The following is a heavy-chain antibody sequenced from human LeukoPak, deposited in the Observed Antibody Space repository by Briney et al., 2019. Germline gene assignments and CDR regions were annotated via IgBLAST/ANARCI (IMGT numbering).Heavy chain of an antibody. CDR1: GYTFTGYY. J-gene: IGHJ5*02. D-gene: IGHD2-2*01. CDR2: INPNSGGT. Sequence: ASVKVSCKASGYTFTGYYMHWVRQAPGQGLEWMGWINPNSGGTNYAQKFQGRVTMTRDTSISTAYMELSRLRSDDTAVYYCARERCSSTSCYNWFDPWGQGTLVTASS. V-gene: IGHV1-2*02. CDR3: ARERCSSTSCYNWFDP.